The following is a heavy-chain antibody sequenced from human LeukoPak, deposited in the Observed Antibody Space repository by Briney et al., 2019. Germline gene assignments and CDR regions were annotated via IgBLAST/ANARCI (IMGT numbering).Heavy chain of an antibody. Sequence: GGALRVSCAASGFTFSGYYMTWLRQAPGKGLEWVSYISGVASDIHYGDSVKGRFTISRDNAQNSVYLQMNSLRVVDTAVYYCARGGARGMDFWGKGTTVTVSS. J-gene: IGHJ6*04. V-gene: IGHV3-11*01. CDR2: ISGVASDI. D-gene: IGHD1-26*01. CDR3: ARGGARGMDF. CDR1: GFTFSGYY.